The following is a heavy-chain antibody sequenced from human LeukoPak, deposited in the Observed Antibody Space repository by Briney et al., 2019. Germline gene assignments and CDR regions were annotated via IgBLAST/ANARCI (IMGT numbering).Heavy chain of an antibody. Sequence: GGSLRLSCAASGFTFSSYWMHWVRQAPGKGLVWVSSINNDGRSTTYADSVKGRFTISRDNAKNTMYVQMNSLRAEDTAVYYCARGNYYGMDVWGQGTTVTVSS. CDR3: ARGNYYGMDV. J-gene: IGHJ6*02. CDR1: GFTFSSYW. V-gene: IGHV3-74*01. CDR2: INNDGRST.